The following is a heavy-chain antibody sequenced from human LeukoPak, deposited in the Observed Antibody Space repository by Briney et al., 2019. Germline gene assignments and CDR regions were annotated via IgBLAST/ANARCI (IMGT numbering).Heavy chain of an antibody. CDR1: GFIFSNHG. J-gene: IGHJ4*02. Sequence: GGSLRFSCAASGFIFSNHGIHWVRRAPGKGLEWVAFIQNDGANKYYGDSVRGRFTISRDNSKNVMYLQMNSLRAEDTAVYYCAKDPYGTRYFDYWGQGTLVTVSS. CDR3: AKDPYGTRYFDY. D-gene: IGHD2-2*01. CDR2: IQNDGANK. V-gene: IGHV3-30*02.